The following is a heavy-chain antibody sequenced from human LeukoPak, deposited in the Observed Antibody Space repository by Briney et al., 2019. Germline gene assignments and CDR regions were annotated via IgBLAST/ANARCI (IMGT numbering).Heavy chain of an antibody. D-gene: IGHD5-18*01. V-gene: IGHV4-34*01. Sequence: SETLSLTCAVYGGSFSGYYWSWIRQPPGKGLEWIGEINHSGSTNYNPSLKSRVTISVDTSKNQFSLKLSSVTAADTAVYYCARLLSGQLWWYYFDYWGQGTLVTVSS. CDR3: ARLLSGQLWWYYFDY. J-gene: IGHJ4*02. CDR2: INHSGST. CDR1: GGSFSGYY.